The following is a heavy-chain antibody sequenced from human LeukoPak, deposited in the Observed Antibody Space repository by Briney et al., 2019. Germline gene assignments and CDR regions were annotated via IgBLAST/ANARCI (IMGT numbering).Heavy chain of an antibody. CDR1: SFTFSSYW. Sequence: GGSLRLSCAASSFTFSSYWISWVRQAPGKGLEWVANIKQDGSEKYYVDSVKGRFTISRDNAKNSLYLQMNSLRAEDTAVYYRARDVGSCSGGSCLDYWGQGTLVTVSS. CDR2: IKQDGSEK. V-gene: IGHV3-7*04. D-gene: IGHD2-15*01. CDR3: ARDVGSCSGGSCLDY. J-gene: IGHJ4*02.